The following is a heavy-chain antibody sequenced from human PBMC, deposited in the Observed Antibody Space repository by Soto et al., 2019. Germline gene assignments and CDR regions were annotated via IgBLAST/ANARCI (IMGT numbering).Heavy chain of an antibody. D-gene: IGHD3-22*01. V-gene: IGHV3-23*01. CDR2: ISGSGGTT. Sequence: PGGPLRVSCAASGFTISSYAMSWVRQAPGKGLEWVSAISGSGGTTYYADSVKGRFTISRDTSKNTLYLQMNSLRAEDTAVYYCAKVERYYYDSSGYYSSPLFWGQGTMVTVSS. J-gene: IGHJ4*02. CDR3: AKVERYYYDSSGYYSSPLF. CDR1: GFTISSYA.